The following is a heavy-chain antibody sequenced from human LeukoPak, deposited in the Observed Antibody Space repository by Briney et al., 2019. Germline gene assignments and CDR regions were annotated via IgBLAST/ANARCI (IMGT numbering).Heavy chain of an antibody. Sequence: GGSHRLSCAASGFTFSSYWMHWVRQAPGKGLVWVSRIKSDGSRTSYADSVKGRFTISRDNAKNTLYLQMNSLRAEDTALYYCARESSSSTEVDVWGQGGTVGVSS. V-gene: IGHV3-74*01. CDR1: GFTFSSYW. J-gene: IGHJ6*02. D-gene: IGHD6-6*01. CDR3: ARESSSSTEVDV. CDR2: IKSDGSRT.